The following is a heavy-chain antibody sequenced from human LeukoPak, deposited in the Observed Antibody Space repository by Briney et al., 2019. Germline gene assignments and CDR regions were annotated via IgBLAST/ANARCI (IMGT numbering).Heavy chain of an antibody. V-gene: IGHV4-30-2*01. Sequence: SETLSLTCAVSGGSISGGGYSWSWIRQPPGKGLEWIGYIYHSGSTYYNPSLKSRVTISVDRSKNQFSLKLSSVTAADTAVYYCARVRGRRDGQRLPDAFDIWGQGTMVTVSS. CDR3: ARVRGRRDGQRLPDAFDI. CDR2: IYHSGST. CDR1: GGSISGGGYS. J-gene: IGHJ3*02. D-gene: IGHD2-2*01.